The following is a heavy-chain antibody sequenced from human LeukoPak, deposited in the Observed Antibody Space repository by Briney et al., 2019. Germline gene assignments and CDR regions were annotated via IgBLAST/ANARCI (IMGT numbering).Heavy chain of an antibody. CDR3: ARDSGHDAFDI. V-gene: IGHV3-53*01. CDR2: IYRSGST. CDR1: GFTVSTNY. Sequence: PGGSLRLSCAASGFTVSTNYVSWVRQAPGKGLEWVSVIYRSGSTYYADSVKGRFTISRDNSKNTLYLQMNRLRAEDTAVYYRARDSGHDAFDIWGQGTMVTVSS. J-gene: IGHJ3*02.